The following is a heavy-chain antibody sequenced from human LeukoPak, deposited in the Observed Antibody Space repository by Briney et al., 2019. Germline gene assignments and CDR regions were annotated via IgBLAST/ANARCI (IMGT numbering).Heavy chain of an antibody. Sequence: GGSLRLSCAASGFTFDDYAMHGVRQAPGKGPEWVSYVTANGGGTYYADSVKGRFVISRDNSKNSLYLQMNILRPEDTALYYCAKILNPHAFDIWGQGTMVTVSS. D-gene: IGHD1-14*01. CDR1: GFTFDDYA. CDR2: VTANGGGT. V-gene: IGHV3-43*02. J-gene: IGHJ3*02. CDR3: AKILNPHAFDI.